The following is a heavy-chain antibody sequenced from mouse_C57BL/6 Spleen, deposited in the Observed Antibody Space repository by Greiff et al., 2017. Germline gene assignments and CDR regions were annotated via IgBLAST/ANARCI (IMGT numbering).Heavy chain of an antibody. CDR3: ARPDYSNYVEVWFAY. D-gene: IGHD2-5*01. V-gene: IGHV5-17*01. J-gene: IGHJ3*01. CDR1: GFTFSDYG. CDR2: ISSARSPL. Sequence: EVNLVESGGGLVKPGGSLTLSCAASGFTFSDYGMHWVRQAPEQGLEWVAYISSARSPLYYAHTVKGRFTFSRDNAKNTLFLQMTSLRSEDTAMYYCARPDYSNYVEVWFAYWGQGPLVTVSA.